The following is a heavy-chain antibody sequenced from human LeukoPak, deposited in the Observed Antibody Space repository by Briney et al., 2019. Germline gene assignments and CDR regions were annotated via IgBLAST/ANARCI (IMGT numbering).Heavy chain of an antibody. D-gene: IGHD4-17*01. CDR2: INPNSGGT. CDR1: GYTFTGYY. V-gene: IGHV1-2*04. J-gene: IGHJ3*02. CDR3: ARDDDYGDLRYAFDI. Sequence: ASVKVSCKASGYTFTGYYMHWVRQAPGQGLEWMGWINPNSGGTNYAQKFQGWVTMTRDTSISTAYMELNRLRSDDTAVYYCARDDDYGDLRYAFDIWGQGTMVTVSS.